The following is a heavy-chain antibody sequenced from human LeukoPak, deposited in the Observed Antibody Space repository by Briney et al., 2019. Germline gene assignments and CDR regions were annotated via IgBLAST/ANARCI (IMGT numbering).Heavy chain of an antibody. CDR2: IYYSGST. CDR1: AGSIISYY. J-gene: IGHJ1*01. D-gene: IGHD6-19*01. CDR3: ARGGWYPESFQH. Sequence: SETLSLTCSVSAGSIISYYWSWIRQPPGKGLEWIGYIYYSGSTNYNPSLKSRVTISVDTSKNQFPLKLSSVTAADTAVYYCARGGWYPESFQHWGQGALVTVSS. V-gene: IGHV4-59*01.